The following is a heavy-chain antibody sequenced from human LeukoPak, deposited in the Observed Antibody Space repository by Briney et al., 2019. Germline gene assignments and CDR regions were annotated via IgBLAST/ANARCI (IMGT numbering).Heavy chain of an antibody. CDR2: INHSGST. Sequence: SETLSLTCAVYGGSFSGYYWSWIRQPPGKGLEWIGEINHSGSTNYNPSLKSRVTISVDTSKNQFSLKLSSVTAADTAVYYCARAIREVRGVLWYYYGMDVWGQGTTVTVPS. D-gene: IGHD3-10*01. CDR1: GGSFSGYY. J-gene: IGHJ6*02. CDR3: ARAIREVRGVLWYYYGMDV. V-gene: IGHV4-34*01.